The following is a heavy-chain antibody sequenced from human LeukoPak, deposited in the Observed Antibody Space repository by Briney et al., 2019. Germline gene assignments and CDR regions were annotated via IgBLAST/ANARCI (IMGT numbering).Heavy chain of an antibody. D-gene: IGHD3-3*01. CDR2: INWYGGNT. J-gene: IGHJ6*03. V-gene: IGHV3-20*04. Sequence: GGSLRLSCAASGFTLDDYGMTCVRQAPGKGVVGGSGINWYGGNTGYAQKFQGRVTMTRNTSISTAYMELSSLRSEDTAVYYCAKRVVPYYDFWSGYSSYYYYYVDVWGKGTTVTVSS. CDR1: GFTLDDYG. CDR3: AKRVVPYYDFWSGYSSYYYYYVDV.